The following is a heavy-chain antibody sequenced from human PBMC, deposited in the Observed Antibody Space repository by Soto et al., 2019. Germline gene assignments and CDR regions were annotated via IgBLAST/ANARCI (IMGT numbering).Heavy chain of an antibody. V-gene: IGHV3-23*01. J-gene: IGHJ1*01. CDR3: AKADGEQWLIPHLDN. CDR1: GFNFKKFA. Sequence: LRLSCEASGFNFKKFAMDWVRQAPGEGLEWVSGISCCGGSTFYADSVKGRFSLARDDSKNTLSLQLNSLRVEDTAHYYCAKADGEQWLIPHLDNWGQGTQVTVSS. D-gene: IGHD6-19*01. CDR2: ISCCGGST.